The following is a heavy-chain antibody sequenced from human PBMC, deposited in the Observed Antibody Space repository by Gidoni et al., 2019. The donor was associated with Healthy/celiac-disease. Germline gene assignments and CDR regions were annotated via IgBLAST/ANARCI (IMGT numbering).Heavy chain of an antibody. CDR2: ISGSGGST. J-gene: IGHJ4*02. CDR1: GFTFSSYA. Sequence: EVQLLESGGGLVQPGGSLRLSCAASGFTFSSYAMSWVRQAPGKGLGWVSAISGSGGSTYYADSVKGRFTISRDNSKNTLYLQMNSLRAEDTAVYYCAKEGYDFWSGYYPPAVSPDYWGQGTLVTVSS. CDR3: AKEGYDFWSGYYPPAVSPDY. V-gene: IGHV3-23*01. D-gene: IGHD3-3*01.